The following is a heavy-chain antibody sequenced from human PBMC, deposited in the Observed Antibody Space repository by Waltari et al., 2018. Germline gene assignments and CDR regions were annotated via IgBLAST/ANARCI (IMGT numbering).Heavy chain of an antibody. CDR2: IYYSGST. CDR3: ARTERGELGRRAFDI. J-gene: IGHJ3*02. V-gene: IGHV4-31*03. D-gene: IGHD1-1*01. Sequence: QVQLQESGPGLVTPSQTLSLTCTVSGGSISSGGYYWSWIRQHPGKGLEWIGYIYYSGSTYYNPSLKSRVTISVDTSKNQFSLKLSSVTAADTAVYYCARTERGELGRRAFDIWGQGTMVTVSS. CDR1: GGSISSGGYY.